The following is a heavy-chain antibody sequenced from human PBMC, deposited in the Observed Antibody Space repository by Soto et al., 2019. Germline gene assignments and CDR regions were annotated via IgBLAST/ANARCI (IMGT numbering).Heavy chain of an antibody. CDR3: ARNSYSSRWDYFDY. V-gene: IGHV5-10-1*01. J-gene: IGHJ4*02. CDR2: IDPTDSYT. D-gene: IGHD6-13*01. CDR1: GYTFTSYW. Sequence: PGESLKISCQGSGYTFTSYWITWVRQMPGKGLEWMGRIDPTDSYTNYSPSFQGHVTISADKSINTAYLQWSSLKASDTAMYYCARNSYSSRWDYFDYWGRGTLVTVSS.